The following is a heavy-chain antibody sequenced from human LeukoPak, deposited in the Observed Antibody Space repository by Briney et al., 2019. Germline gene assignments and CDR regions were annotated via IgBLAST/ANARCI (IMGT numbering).Heavy chain of an antibody. CDR2: ISSSGSTI. J-gene: IGHJ6*03. CDR1: GFTFSDFY. CDR3: ARDRRRYSSSWYYYYYMDV. V-gene: IGHV3-11*01. Sequence: GGSLRLSCAASGFTFSDFYMSWIRQAPGKGLEWLSYISSSGSTIYYADSVKGRFSISRDNAKNSLYLQMKSLRAEDTAVYYCARDRRRYSSSWYYYYYMDVWGKGTTVTISS. D-gene: IGHD6-13*01.